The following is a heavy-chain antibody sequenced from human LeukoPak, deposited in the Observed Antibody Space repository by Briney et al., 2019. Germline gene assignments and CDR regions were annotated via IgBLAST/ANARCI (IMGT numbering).Heavy chain of an antibody. D-gene: IGHD3-22*01. CDR1: GYTFTSYD. CDR2: MNPNSGNT. V-gene: IGHV1-8*02. J-gene: IGHJ3*02. Sequence: ASVKVSCKASGYTFTSYDINWVRQATGQGREWVGCMNPNSGNTGYAQKFQGRVTMTRNTSISTAYMELSSLRSEDTAVYYCARRGYYYDSSGYFGEAFDIWGQGTMVTVSS. CDR3: ARRGYYYDSSGYFGEAFDI.